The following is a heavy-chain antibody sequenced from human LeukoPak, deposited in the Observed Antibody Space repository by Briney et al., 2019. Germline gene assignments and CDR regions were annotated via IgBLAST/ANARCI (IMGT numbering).Heavy chain of an antibody. D-gene: IGHD3-22*01. V-gene: IGHV3-7*01. J-gene: IGHJ4*02. CDR2: IKQDGSEK. Sequence: GGSLRLSCAASGFTFSSYWMSWVRQAPGKGLEWVANIKQDGSEKYYVDSVKGRFTISRDNAKNSLYLQMNSLRAEDTAVYYCARDDPYDSSGIYFDYWGQGTLVTVSS. CDR1: GFTFSSYW. CDR3: ARDDPYDSSGIYFDY.